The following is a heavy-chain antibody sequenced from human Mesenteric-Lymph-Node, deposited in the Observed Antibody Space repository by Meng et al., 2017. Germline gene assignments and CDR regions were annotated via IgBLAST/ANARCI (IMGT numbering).Heavy chain of an antibody. J-gene: IGHJ4*02. CDR3: ARDDTGYSSGYYPDY. Sequence: VSVKVSCKTSGYTFTGYFIHWVRQAPGQGLEWMGWINPNSGVPNYAQRFQGRVTMTRDTSISTAYMELSRLRFDDTAVYYCARDDTGYSSGYYPDYWGQGTLVTVSS. D-gene: IGHD6-19*01. CDR2: INPNSGVP. V-gene: IGHV1-2*02. CDR1: GYTFTGYF.